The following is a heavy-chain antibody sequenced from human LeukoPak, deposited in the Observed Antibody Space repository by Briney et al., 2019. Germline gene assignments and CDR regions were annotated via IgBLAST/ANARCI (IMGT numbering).Heavy chain of an antibody. Sequence: PGGSLRLSCAASGFTFSSYAMHWVRQAPGKGLEWVAVISYDGSNKYYADSVKGRFTISRDNSKNTLYLQMNSLRAEDTAVYYCARSYSSSTTDAFDIWAQGTMVTVSS. CDR2: ISYDGSNK. V-gene: IGHV3-30*04. J-gene: IGHJ3*02. D-gene: IGHD6-6*01. CDR3: ARSYSSSTTDAFDI. CDR1: GFTFSSYA.